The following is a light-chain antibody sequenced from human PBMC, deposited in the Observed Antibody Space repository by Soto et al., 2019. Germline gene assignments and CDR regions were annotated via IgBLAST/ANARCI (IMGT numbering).Light chain of an antibody. CDR1: QTISGW. J-gene: IGKJ1*01. CDR3: LQYNGYYRT. V-gene: IGKV1-5*01. Sequence: DIQMTQSPSSLSASVVDTVTITCRASQTISGWLAWYQQRPGKAPNLLIFDASTLESGVPSRFSGSGSGTTFTLTISSLQSDDFATYYCLQYNGYYRTFGQGTKVDI. CDR2: DAS.